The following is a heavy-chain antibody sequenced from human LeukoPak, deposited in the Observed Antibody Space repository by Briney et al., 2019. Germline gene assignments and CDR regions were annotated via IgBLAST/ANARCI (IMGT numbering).Heavy chain of an antibody. V-gene: IGHV3-30-3*01. J-gene: IGHJ4*02. Sequence: GGSLRLSCAASGFTFSTYAMYWVGQAPGKGLEWVAVISYDGSNKYYADSVKGRFTISRDNSKNSLYLQMNSLRAEDTAVYYCARDATSEHFFDYWGQGTLVTVSS. D-gene: IGHD1-26*01. CDR2: ISYDGSNK. CDR3: ARDATSEHFFDY. CDR1: GFTFSTYA.